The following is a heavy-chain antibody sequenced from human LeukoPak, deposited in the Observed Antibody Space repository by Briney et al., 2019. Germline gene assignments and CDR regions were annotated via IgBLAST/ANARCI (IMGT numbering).Heavy chain of an antibody. J-gene: IGHJ4*02. CDR1: GGSISSGAYY. CDR2: IYYIGNT. V-gene: IGHV4-39*01. CDR3: ARLLYNWNGIDY. D-gene: IGHD1-1*01. Sequence: SDTLSLTCTVSGGSISSGAYYWAWIRQSPGKGLEWIGTIYYIGNTHNNPSLQSRVTISVDTSKNQFSLKLTSVTAADTAVFYCARLLYNWNGIDYWGQGTLVTVSS.